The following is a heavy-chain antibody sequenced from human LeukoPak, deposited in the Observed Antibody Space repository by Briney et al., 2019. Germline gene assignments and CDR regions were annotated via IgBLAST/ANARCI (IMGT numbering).Heavy chain of an antibody. D-gene: IGHD6-6*01. V-gene: IGHV3-48*01. CDR2: ISSSSATI. J-gene: IGHJ4*02. CDR3: ARDREAARPFDY. Sequence: GGSLRLSCAASGFTFNGYSMNWVRQAPGKGLEWVSYISSSSATIYYADSVKSRFTISRDNAKNSLYLQMNSLRAEDTAVYYCARDREAARPFDYWGQGTLVTVSS. CDR1: GFTFNGYS.